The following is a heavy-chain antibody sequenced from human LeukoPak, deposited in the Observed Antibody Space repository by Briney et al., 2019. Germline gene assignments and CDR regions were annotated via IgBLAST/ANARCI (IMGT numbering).Heavy chain of an antibody. CDR3: ARDGYCSGGSCYRPYGLDV. CDR1: GFTVSSYY. J-gene: IGHJ6*02. V-gene: IGHV3-53*01. Sequence: GGSLRLSCAASGFTVSSYYMSWVRQAPGKGLEWVSVIYSGGSTYYTDSVKGRFNISRDNSKNTLYLQMNSLRAEDTAVYYCARDGYCSGGSCYRPYGLDVWGQGTTVAVSS. D-gene: IGHD2-15*01. CDR2: IYSGGST.